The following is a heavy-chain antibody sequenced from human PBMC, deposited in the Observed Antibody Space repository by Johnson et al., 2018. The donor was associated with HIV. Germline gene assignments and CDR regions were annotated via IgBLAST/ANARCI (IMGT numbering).Heavy chain of an antibody. CDR3: NTDRVDGGGSYYNAFDI. Sequence: VHLVESGGGLVKPGGSLRLSCAASGFTFSNAWMNWVRQAPGKGLEWVGHIKSKTGGGTTDYAAPVKGRFTISRDDSKNTLYLQMNSLKTEDTALYYCNTDRVDGGGSYYNAFDIWGQGTMVTVSS. D-gene: IGHD1-26*01. CDR1: GFTFSNAW. J-gene: IGHJ3*02. V-gene: IGHV3-15*01. CDR2: IKSKTGGGTT.